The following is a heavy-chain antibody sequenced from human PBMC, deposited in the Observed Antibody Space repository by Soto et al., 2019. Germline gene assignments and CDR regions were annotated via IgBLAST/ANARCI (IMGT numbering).Heavy chain of an antibody. CDR2: IWYDGTNK. CDR3: ARGGGHNSGEGYFQD. V-gene: IGHV3-33*01. Sequence: QVQLVESGGGVGQPGRSLRLSCAASGFTFSSYAMHWVRQARGKGLEWVAIIWYDGTNKYYADSVKGRFTVSRDNSKNTLYLQVNSLRAEDTAVYYCARGGGHNSGEGYFQDWGQGTLVTVSS. CDR1: GFTFSSYA. D-gene: IGHD2-21*01. J-gene: IGHJ1*01.